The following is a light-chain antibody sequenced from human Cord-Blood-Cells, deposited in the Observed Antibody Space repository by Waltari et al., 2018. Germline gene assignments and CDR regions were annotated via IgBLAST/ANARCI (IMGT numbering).Light chain of an antibody. CDR1: SSDVGSYYL. CDR3: CSYAGSSTFV. V-gene: IGLV2-23*03. CDR2: EGS. J-gene: IGLJ3*02. Sequence: QSALTQAASVPGPPGPSITISCTGTSSDVGSYYLVHWYQQHPGKAPKLMIYEGSKRPSGVSNRLSGSKSGNTASLTISGLQAEDEADYYCCSYAGSSTFVFGGGTKLTVL.